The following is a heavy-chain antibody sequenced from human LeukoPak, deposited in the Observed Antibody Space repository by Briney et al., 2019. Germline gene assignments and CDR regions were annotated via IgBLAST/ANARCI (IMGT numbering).Heavy chain of an antibody. V-gene: IGHV4-39*07. D-gene: IGHD6-13*01. CDR2: IYYSGST. CDR1: GGSISSSSYY. CDR3: ATDHKSSSWSLNWFDP. J-gene: IGHJ5*02. Sequence: SETLSLTCTVSGGSISSSSYYWGWIRQPPGKGLEWIGSIYYSGSTYYKPSLKSRVTISVDTSKNQFSLKLSSVTAADTAVYYCATDHKSSSWSLNWFDPWGQGTLVTVSS.